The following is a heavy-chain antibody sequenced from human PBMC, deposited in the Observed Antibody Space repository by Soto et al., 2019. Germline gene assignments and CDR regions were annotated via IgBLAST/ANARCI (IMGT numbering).Heavy chain of an antibody. CDR3: AGAVSDFDVRRYRTSYFDQ. Sequence: SETLSLTCTVSGASVSTGVYYWTWIRQHPGRGLEWIGYIDNSGSTYYNPSLTGRVDMPVDTSKNQFSLNLQSLTAADTAFYYCAGAVSDFDVRRYRTSYFDQWGQGLLVTVSS. J-gene: IGHJ4*02. D-gene: IGHD3-10*02. V-gene: IGHV4-31*03. CDR2: IDNSGST. CDR1: GASVSTGVYY.